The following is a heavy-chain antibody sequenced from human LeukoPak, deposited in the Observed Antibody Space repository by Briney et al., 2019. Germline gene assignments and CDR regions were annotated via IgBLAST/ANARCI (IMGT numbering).Heavy chain of an antibody. CDR1: GGTFSSYA. V-gene: IGHV1-69*13. CDR3: ARVGPVMGDYYMDV. CDR2: IIPIFGTA. J-gene: IGHJ6*03. Sequence: AASVKVSCKASGGTFSSYAISWVRQAPGQGLEWMGGIIPIFGTANYAQKFQGRVTITADESTSTAYMELSSLRSEDTAVYYCARVGPVMGDYYMDVWGKGTTVTVSS. D-gene: IGHD2-21*01.